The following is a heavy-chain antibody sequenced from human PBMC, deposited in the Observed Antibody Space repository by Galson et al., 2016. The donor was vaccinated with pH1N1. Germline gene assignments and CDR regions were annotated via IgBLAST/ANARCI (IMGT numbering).Heavy chain of an antibody. Sequence: SVKVSCKASGDTFSSYAISWVRQAPGQGLEWMGGIIPIFGTTNYAQKFQGRVTITADKSTSTAYMELSSLRSEDTAVYYCARDSGGFGGLLLDYYYYYMDVWGKGTTVTVSS. V-gene: IGHV1-69*06. D-gene: IGHD3-10*01. CDR3: ARDSGGFGGLLLDYYYYYMDV. J-gene: IGHJ6*03. CDR1: GDTFSSYA. CDR2: IIPIFGTT.